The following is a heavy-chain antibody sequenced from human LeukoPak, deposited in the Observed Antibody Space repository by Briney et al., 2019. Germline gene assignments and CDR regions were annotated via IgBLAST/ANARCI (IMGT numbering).Heavy chain of an antibody. Sequence: GGSLRLSCAASGFTFSTYSMNWGRQGPGKGLQWVSYISDSGDAMYYADSVKGGFIISRDNDKNSLYLQMNSLRDGDTAVYYCARDSGNSFDYWGQGTLVTVSS. V-gene: IGHV3-48*02. CDR2: ISDSGDAM. CDR3: ARDSGNSFDY. J-gene: IGHJ4*02. CDR1: GFTFSTYS.